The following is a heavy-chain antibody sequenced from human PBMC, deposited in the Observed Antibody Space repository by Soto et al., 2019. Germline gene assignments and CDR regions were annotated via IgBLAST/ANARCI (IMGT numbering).Heavy chain of an antibody. CDR1: GGSISSSSYY. D-gene: IGHD1-7*01. CDR2: IYYSGST. J-gene: IGHJ6*03. Sequence: QLQLQESGPGLVKPSETLSLTCTVSGGSISSSSYYWGWIRQPPGKGLEWIGSIYYSGSTYYNPSLKSRVTISVDTSKNQYSLKLSSVTAADTAVYYCARQKLELKALASYYYYYYMDVWGKGTTVTVSS. V-gene: IGHV4-39*01. CDR3: ARQKLELKALASYYYYYYMDV.